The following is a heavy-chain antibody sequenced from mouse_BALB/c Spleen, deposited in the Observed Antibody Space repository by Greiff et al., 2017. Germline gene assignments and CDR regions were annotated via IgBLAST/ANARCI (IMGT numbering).Heavy chain of an antibody. Sequence: VQLQESGAELMKPGASVKISCKATGYTFSSYWIEWVKQRPGHGLEWIGEILPGSGSTNYNEKFKGKATFTADTSSNTAYMQLSSLTSEDSAVYYCARDGNRGFYAMDYWGQGTSVTVSS. CDR1: GYTFSSYW. D-gene: IGHD2-1*01. CDR2: ILPGSGST. CDR3: ARDGNRGFYAMDY. V-gene: IGHV1-9*01. J-gene: IGHJ4*01.